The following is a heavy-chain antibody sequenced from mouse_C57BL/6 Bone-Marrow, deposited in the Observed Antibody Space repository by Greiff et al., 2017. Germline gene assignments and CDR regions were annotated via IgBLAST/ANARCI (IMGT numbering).Heavy chain of an antibody. CDR3: AREEVITTVEDY. CDR1: GYTFTSYW. J-gene: IGHJ2*01. CDR2: IYPGSGST. V-gene: IGHV1-55*01. Sequence: QVQLQQSGAELVQPGASVKMSCKASGYTFTSYWITWVKQRPGQGLEWIGDIYPGSGSTNYNEKFKSKATLTVDTSSSTAYMQLSSLTSEDSAVYYCAREEVITTVEDYWGQGTTLTVSS. D-gene: IGHD1-1*01.